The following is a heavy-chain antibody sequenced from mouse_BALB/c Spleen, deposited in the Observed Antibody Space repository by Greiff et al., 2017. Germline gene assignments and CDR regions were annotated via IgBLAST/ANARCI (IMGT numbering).Heavy chain of an antibody. CDR1: GYTFTSYV. J-gene: IGHJ4*01. CDR2: INPYNDGT. V-gene: IGHV1-14*01. D-gene: IGHD2-3*01. Sequence: VQLQQSGPELVKPGASVKMSCKASGYTFTSYVMHWVKQKPGQGLEWIGYINPYNDGTKYNEKFKGKATLTSDKSSSTAYMELSSLTSEDSAVYYCARSGDGYYVDYAMDYWGQGTSVTVSS. CDR3: ARSGDGYYVDYAMDY.